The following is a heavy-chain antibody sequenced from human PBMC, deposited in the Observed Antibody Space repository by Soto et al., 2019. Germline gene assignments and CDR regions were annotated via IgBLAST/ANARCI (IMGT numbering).Heavy chain of an antibody. CDR2: IYYSGST. D-gene: IGHD2-15*01. J-gene: IGHJ4*02. CDR3: ARLGYCSGGSCYYPFDY. CDR1: GGSISSSSYY. V-gene: IGHV4-39*01. Sequence: SETLSLTCTVSGGSISSSSYYWGWIRQPPGKGLEWIGSIYYSGSTYYNPSLKSRVTISVDTSKSQFSLKLSSVTAADTAVYYCARLGYCSGGSCYYPFDYWGQGTLVTVSS.